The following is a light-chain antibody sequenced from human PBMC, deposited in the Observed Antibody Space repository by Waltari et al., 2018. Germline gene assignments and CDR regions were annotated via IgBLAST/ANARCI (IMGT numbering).Light chain of an antibody. Sequence: DIQMTQSPSTLSASVGERVTLTCRASQNIDRWLAWYQQKPGKAPKLLIYKTPSLESGVASRFSGSGYGTEFTLTISSLQPDDFATYYCQEYRTYRTFGQGTKVEIK. V-gene: IGKV1-5*03. J-gene: IGKJ1*01. CDR2: KTP. CDR1: QNIDRW. CDR3: QEYRTYRT.